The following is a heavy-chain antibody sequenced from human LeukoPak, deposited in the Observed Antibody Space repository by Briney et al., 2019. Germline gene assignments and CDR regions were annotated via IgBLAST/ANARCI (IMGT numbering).Heavy chain of an antibody. CDR1: GFIFSNHG. V-gene: IGHV3-30*03. D-gene: IGHD3-10*01. Sequence: GGSLRLSCAPSGFIFSNHGMHWVRQAPGKGLEWVAVISSDGSRKYYTYSVEGRFTISRDNSKNTLYLQMNSLRTEDAAVYYCARKEQYASGAPNWFDPWGQGTLVTVSS. CDR2: ISSDGSRK. J-gene: IGHJ5*02. CDR3: ARKEQYASGAPNWFDP.